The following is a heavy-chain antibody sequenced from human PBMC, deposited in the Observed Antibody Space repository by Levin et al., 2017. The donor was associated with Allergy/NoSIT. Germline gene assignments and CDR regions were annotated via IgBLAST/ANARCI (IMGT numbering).Heavy chain of an antibody. CDR3: ARGDYLDSISYYEDA. CDR1: GGSINGYY. D-gene: IGHD3-22*01. J-gene: IGHJ5*02. CDR2: IYYIGRP. V-gene: IGHV4-59*01. Sequence: SETLSLTCSVSGGSINGYYWSWIRQPPGKGLEWIGNIYYIGRPNYNPSLKSRVTISVDTSKNQFSLRLSSVTADDTAMYFCARGDYLDSISYYEDAWGQGTLVTVSS.